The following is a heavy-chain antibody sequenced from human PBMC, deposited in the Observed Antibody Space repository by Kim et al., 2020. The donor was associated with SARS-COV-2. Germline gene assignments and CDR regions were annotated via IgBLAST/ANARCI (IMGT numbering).Heavy chain of an antibody. J-gene: IGHJ4*02. D-gene: IGHD3-16*01. CDR3: ATRILASRGG. CDR1: GDSVSSTAYF. Sequence: SETLSLTCTVSGDSVSSTAYFWVWIRQPPGKGLEWIGSGHSGGTTSYNPSLRSRLTISMDTSKNQFSLNLMSVTAADTAVYYCATRILASRGGWVQGTLVTVSS. V-gene: IGHV4-39*01. CDR2: GHSGGTT.